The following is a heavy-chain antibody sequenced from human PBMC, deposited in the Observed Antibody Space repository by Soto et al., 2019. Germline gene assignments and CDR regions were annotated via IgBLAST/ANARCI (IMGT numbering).Heavy chain of an antibody. Sequence: VQLVESGGGLVKPGGSLRLSCAASGFTFSSYSMNWVRQAPGKGLEWVSSISSSSSYIYYADSVKGRFTISRDNAKNSLYLQMNSLRAEDTAVYYCARDLWFGELLPNNYYYYGMDVWGQGTTVTVSS. J-gene: IGHJ6*02. CDR1: GFTFSSYS. D-gene: IGHD3-10*01. CDR2: ISSSSSYI. CDR3: ARDLWFGELLPNNYYYYGMDV. V-gene: IGHV3-21*01.